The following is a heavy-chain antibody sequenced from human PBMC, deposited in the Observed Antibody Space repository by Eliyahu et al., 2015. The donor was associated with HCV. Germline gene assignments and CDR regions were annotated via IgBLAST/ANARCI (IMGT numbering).Heavy chain of an antibody. V-gene: IGHV4-39*01. J-gene: IGHJ6*02. CDR1: GGSISSTSHY. Sequence: QLQLQESGPGLVKPSETLSLTCTVSGGSISSTSHYWGWIRQPPGKGLEWIGSIYYGGSTYYNPSLKSRVTISVDTSKNHFSLKLTSVTAADTAVYYCARHHMFRGDDYGMDVWGQGTTVTVSS. D-gene: IGHD3-10*02. CDR2: IYYGGST. CDR3: ARHHMFRGDDYGMDV.